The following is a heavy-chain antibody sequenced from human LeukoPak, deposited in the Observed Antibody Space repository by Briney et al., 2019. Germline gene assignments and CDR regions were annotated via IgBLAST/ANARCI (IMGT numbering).Heavy chain of an antibody. J-gene: IGHJ5*02. CDR1: SGFISNSNYF. CDR3: ARYYGSGRDSDH. CDR2: IFYSGST. V-gene: IGHV4-39*01. Sequence: SETLSLTCTVSSGFISNSNYFWGWIRQPPGKGLEWIGSIFYSGSTDYNPSLKSRVTISVDTSKNQFSLTLNSVTAPDTAVYFCARYYGSGRDSDHWGQGTLVTVSS. D-gene: IGHD3-10*01.